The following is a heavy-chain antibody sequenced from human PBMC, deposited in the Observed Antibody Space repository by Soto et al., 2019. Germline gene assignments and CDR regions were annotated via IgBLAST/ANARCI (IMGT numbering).Heavy chain of an antibody. V-gene: IGHV1-69*12. CDR3: ARSRDRSSWSDY. D-gene: IGHD6-13*01. Sequence: QVQLVQSGAEVKKPGSSVKVSCKASGGTFSSYAISWVRQAPGQGLEWMGGIIPIFGTANYAQKFQGRVTITAEESTSTACMELSSLRTEDTAVDYCARSRDRSSWSDYWGEGTLVTVSS. CDR2: IIPIFGTA. J-gene: IGHJ4*02. CDR1: GGTFSSYA.